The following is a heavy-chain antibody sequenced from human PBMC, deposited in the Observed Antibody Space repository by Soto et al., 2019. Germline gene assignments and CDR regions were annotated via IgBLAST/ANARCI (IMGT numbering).Heavy chain of an antibody. D-gene: IGHD1-26*01. CDR1: GGSIKNYY. J-gene: IGHJ3*02. Sequence: SETLSLTCTVSGGSIKNYYWSWIRQSAGKALEWIGRIYTRGSTKYNPSLTSRITISVDTSKNQFSLKLNSVSAADTAVYFCARDLLRVGAPDAFDIWGQGTMVTVSS. V-gene: IGHV4-4*07. CDR3: ARDLLRVGAPDAFDI. CDR2: IYTRGST.